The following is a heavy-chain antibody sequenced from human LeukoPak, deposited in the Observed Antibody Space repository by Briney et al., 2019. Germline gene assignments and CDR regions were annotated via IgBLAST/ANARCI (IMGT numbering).Heavy chain of an antibody. CDR3: ARHHSYCSGTSCYFIFHFDY. Sequence: SETLSLTCTVSGGSISSSSYYWGWIRQPPGKGLEWIGSIYYSGSTYYNPSLKSRVTISVDTSKNQFSLKLSSVTAADTAVYYCARHHSYCSGTSCYFIFHFDYWGQGTLVTVSS. D-gene: IGHD2-2*01. J-gene: IGHJ4*02. CDR1: GGSISSSSYY. CDR2: IYYSGST. V-gene: IGHV4-39*01.